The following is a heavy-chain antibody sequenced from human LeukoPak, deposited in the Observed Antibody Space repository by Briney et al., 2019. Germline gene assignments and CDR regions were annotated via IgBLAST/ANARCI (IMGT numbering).Heavy chain of an antibody. CDR2: INPSGGST. Sequence: ASVKVSCKASGYTFTSYYMHWVRQAPGQGLEWMGIINPSGGSTSYAQKFQGRVTMTRDMSTSTVYMELSSLRSEDTAVYYCARDRSRVYYGSGSYGGFDYWGQGTLVTVSS. CDR3: ARDRSRVYYGSGSYGGFDY. J-gene: IGHJ4*02. CDR1: GYTFTSYY. D-gene: IGHD3-10*01. V-gene: IGHV1-46*01.